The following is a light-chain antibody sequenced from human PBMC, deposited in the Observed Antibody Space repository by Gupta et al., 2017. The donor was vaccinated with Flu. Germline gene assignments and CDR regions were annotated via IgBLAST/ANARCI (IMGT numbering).Light chain of an antibody. J-gene: IGKJ1*01. CDR3: QQSDSPPGT. CDR2: AAS. CDR1: QSISSY. V-gene: IGKV1-39*01. Sequence: DIQMTQSPSSLSASVGDRVTITCRASQSISSYLNWYYQKPGKAPKLLIYAASSLQSGVPSRFSGSGSGTEFTLTISTLQPEDFGTYYCQQSDSPPGTFGPGTKVETK.